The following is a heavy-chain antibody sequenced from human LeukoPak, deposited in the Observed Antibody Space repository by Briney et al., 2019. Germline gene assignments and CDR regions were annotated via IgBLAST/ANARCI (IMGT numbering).Heavy chain of an antibody. J-gene: IGHJ2*01. CDR3: ARKTDRPGAVGRDRYFDL. Sequence: PAGSLRLSCAASGFTLSNYEMIWVRQAPGKGLEWLSYVSVSGGATEYADSVKGRFTTSRDDAKNTLYLQMNTLRVEDTAIYYCARKTDRPGAVGRDRYFDLWGRGTLVTVSS. D-gene: IGHD6-13*01. V-gene: IGHV3-48*03. CDR2: VSVSGGAT. CDR1: GFTLSNYE.